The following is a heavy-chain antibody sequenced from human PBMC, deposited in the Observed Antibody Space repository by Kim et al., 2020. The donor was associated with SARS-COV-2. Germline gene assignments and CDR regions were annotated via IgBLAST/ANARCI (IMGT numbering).Heavy chain of an antibody. D-gene: IGHD1-26*01. Sequence: ASVKVSCKTSGYTFTSDDLNWVRQAPGGGLEWMGWMNPNSGNTGYAQKFLGRLSLTRDTSTATAYLELSSLTSDDAAVYYCARARDTSGWFDPWGQGTRVSVSS. J-gene: IGHJ5*02. CDR3: ARARDTSGWFDP. CDR2: MNPNSGNT. V-gene: IGHV1-8*01. CDR1: GYTFTSDD.